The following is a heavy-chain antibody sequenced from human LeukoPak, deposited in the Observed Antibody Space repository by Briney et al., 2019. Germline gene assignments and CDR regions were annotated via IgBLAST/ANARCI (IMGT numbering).Heavy chain of an antibody. D-gene: IGHD3-22*01. CDR2: INPNSGGT. Sequence: ASVKVSCKASGYTFTGYYMHWVRQAPGQGLECMGWINPNSGGTNYAQKFQGRVTMTRDTSISTAYMELSRLRSDDTAVYYCARCYDSSGSHGAFDIWCQGTMVTVSS. J-gene: IGHJ3*02. CDR1: GYTFTGYY. V-gene: IGHV1-2*02. CDR3: ARCYDSSGSHGAFDI.